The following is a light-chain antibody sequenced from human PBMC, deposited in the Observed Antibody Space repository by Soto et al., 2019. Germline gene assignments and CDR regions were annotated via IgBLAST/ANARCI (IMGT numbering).Light chain of an antibody. V-gene: IGLV1-51*02. CDR1: SSSIGNNY. Sequence: QSVLTQPPSVSAAPGQRVTISCSGSSSSIGNNYVSWYQHLPGTAPKLLIYETNKRPSGISDRFSGSKSGTSATLGITGLQTGDDADYYCGTWDSSLSAVVFGTGTKLTVL. CDR2: ETN. CDR3: GTWDSSLSAVV. J-gene: IGLJ1*01.